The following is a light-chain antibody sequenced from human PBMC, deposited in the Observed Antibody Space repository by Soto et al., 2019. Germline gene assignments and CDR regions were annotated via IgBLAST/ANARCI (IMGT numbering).Light chain of an antibody. CDR2: NNN. CDR3: AAWDDSLNGYV. V-gene: IGLV1-44*01. CDR1: SSNIGTNA. J-gene: IGLJ1*01. Sequence: QLVLTQPPSASGTPGQRVTISCSGGSSNIGTNAVNWYQQLPGTAPKLLIYNNNQRSSGVPDRFSGSKSGTSASLAISGLQSEDEADYYCAAWDDSLNGYVFGTGTKLTVL.